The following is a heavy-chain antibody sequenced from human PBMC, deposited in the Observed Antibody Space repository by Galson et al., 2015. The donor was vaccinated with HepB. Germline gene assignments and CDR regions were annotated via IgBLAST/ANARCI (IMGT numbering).Heavy chain of an antibody. CDR2: IYHSGST. J-gene: IGHJ6*02. D-gene: IGHD3-10*01. CDR1: GGSISSSNW. V-gene: IGHV4-4*02. CDR3: ARDLRGHATNYYYGMDV. Sequence: FLTCAVSGGSISSSNWWSWVRQPPGKGLEWIGEIYHSGSTNYNPSLKSRVTISVDKSKNQFSLKLSSVTAADTAVYYCARDLRGHATNYYYGMDVWGQGTTVTVSS.